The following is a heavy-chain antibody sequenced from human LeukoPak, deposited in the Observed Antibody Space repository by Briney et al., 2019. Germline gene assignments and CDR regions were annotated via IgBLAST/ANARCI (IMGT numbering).Heavy chain of an antibody. V-gene: IGHV4-34*01. Sequence: PSETLSLTCAVYGGSFSGYSWNWIRQPPVKGLEWIGEINHSGGTNYNPSLKSRVTISVDTSKKQFSLKLSSVTAADTAVYYCARDKGSGWTDIWGQGTVVTVSS. CDR2: INHSGGT. D-gene: IGHD6-19*01. J-gene: IGHJ3*02. CDR3: ARDKGSGWTDI. CDR1: GGSFSGYS.